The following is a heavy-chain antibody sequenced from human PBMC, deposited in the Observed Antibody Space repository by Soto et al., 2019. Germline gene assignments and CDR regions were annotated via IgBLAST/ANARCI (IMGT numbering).Heavy chain of an antibody. J-gene: IGHJ4*02. CDR3: SFGGGLLSSGWYKYYFDY. D-gene: IGHD6-19*01. CDR1: ESALSSLA. CDR2: FADGGSGP. Sequence: VGSLRLSCEASESALSSLAMTWVRQAPGKGLEWVSSFADGGSGPDYADSVKGRFTVSRDTSTNTLYLQMNNLRGDDTAIYYCSFGGGLLSSGWYKYYFDYWGQGTMVTVSS. V-gene: IGHV3-23*01.